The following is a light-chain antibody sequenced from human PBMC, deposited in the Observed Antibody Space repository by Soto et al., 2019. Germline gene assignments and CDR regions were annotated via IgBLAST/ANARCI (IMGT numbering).Light chain of an antibody. J-gene: IGKJ4*01. CDR2: GAS. CDR1: QSVSSSY. V-gene: IGKV3-20*01. Sequence: EIVLTHSPGTLSLSPGERATLSCRASQSVSSSYLAWYQQKPGQAPRLLIYGASSRATGIPDRFSGSGSGTDFTLTISRLEPEDFAVYYCQQYGSSRLTFGGGTKV. CDR3: QQYGSSRLT.